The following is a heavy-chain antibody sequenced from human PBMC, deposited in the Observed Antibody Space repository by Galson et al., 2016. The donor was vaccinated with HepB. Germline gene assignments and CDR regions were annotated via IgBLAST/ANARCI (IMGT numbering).Heavy chain of an antibody. V-gene: IGHV4-4*08. D-gene: IGHD5-12*01. CDR3: ASVVSGYDYSYFDF. CDR1: GDSTSNYY. Sequence: TLSLTCTVSGDSTSNYYWSWIRQPPGKGLEWIGYIYNGVDTKYNPSLKSRVILSRDTSKNHFSLRLSSVTAADTAVYYWASVVSGYDYSYFDFWGQGTLVTVSS. J-gene: IGHJ4*02. CDR2: IYNGVDT.